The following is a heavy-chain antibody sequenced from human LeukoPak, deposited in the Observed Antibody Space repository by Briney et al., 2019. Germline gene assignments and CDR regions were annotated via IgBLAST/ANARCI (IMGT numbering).Heavy chain of an antibody. CDR3: ARGRVSYCSSTSCYTRIGYSYYYYMDV. CDR2: INHSGST. CDR1: GGSFSGYY. Sequence: SETLSLTCAVYGGSFSGYYWSWIRQPPGKGLEWIGEINHSGSTNYNPSLKSRVTISVDTSKNQFSLKLSSVTAADTAVYYCARGRVSYCSSTSCYTRIGYSYYYYMDVRGKGTTVTVSS. D-gene: IGHD2-2*02. V-gene: IGHV4-34*01. J-gene: IGHJ6*03.